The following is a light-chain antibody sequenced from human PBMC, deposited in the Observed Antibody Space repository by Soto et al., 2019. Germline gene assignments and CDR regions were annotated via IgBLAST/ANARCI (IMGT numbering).Light chain of an antibody. CDR3: QQYGSSPRT. V-gene: IGKV3-20*01. CDR2: GAS. Sequence: EIVLTQSPGTLSFSPGERATLSCRASQSVSSSYLAWYQQKPGQAPRLLIYGASSRATGIPDRFSGSGSGTDFTLSISRLEPEDFAVYYCQQYGSSPRTFGQGTQLEIK. J-gene: IGKJ2*01. CDR1: QSVSSSY.